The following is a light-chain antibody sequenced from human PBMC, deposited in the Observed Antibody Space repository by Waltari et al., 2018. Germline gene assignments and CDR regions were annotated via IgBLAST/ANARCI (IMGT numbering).Light chain of an antibody. CDR1: PSIGSS. CDR2: HAS. V-gene: IGKV3D-15*01. CDR3: QQYNNWPPGT. Sequence: ETVVTQSPGTLSVSPGERATLSCRTSPSIGSSLAWYQQKPGQSPRLLIHHASTRATGIPARFSGSGSETEFTLTISSLQSEDSAVYYCQQYNNWPPGTFGQGTRVEV. J-gene: IGKJ1*01.